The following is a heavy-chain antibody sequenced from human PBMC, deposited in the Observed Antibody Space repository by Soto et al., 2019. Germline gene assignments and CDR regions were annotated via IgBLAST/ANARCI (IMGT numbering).Heavy chain of an antibody. V-gene: IGHV3-74*01. CDR1: GFTFSTYW. J-gene: IGHJ1*01. D-gene: IGHD2-2*03. CDR3: GRPSVGYGAYDD. Sequence: EVQLVESGGGLVQPGGSLRLSCAASGFTFSTYWMHWVRQAPGKGLVWVSSINSDGSSTVYADSGKGRFTIFRDNAKNTLYVQMTCLRAEDTAIYYCGRPSVGYGAYDDWGQGLLVAVSS. CDR2: INSDGSST.